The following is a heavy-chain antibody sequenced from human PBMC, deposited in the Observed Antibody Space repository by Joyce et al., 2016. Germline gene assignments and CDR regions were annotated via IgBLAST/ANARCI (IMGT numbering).Heavy chain of an antibody. J-gene: IGHJ4*02. Sequence: QVQLVESGGGVVQPGRSLRLSCAASGLTLRNYDVHWVRQAPGKGLEWVAVISYDGIYKYYADSVKGRFTISRDNSKNTVFLEMNSLRTEDTAVYYCAKILTATYSSGWFLDYWGQGTLVTVSS. CDR1: GLTLRNYD. V-gene: IGHV3-30*18. D-gene: IGHD6-25*01. CDR3: AKILTATYSSGWFLDY. CDR2: ISYDGIYK.